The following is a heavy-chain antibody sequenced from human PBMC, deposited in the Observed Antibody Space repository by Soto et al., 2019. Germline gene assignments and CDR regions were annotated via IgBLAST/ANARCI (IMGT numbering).Heavy chain of an antibody. Sequence: GGSLRLSCAASGFTFNSYAMSWVRQAPGKGQEWVSAISGSGGSTYYADSVKGRFTISRDNSKNTLYLQMNSLRAEDTAVYYCAKSNTMVERWARSYYYYYMDVWGKGTTVTVSS. CDR3: AKSNTMVERWARSYYYYYMDV. J-gene: IGHJ6*03. V-gene: IGHV3-23*01. CDR1: GFTFNSYA. CDR2: ISGSGGST. D-gene: IGHD2-15*01.